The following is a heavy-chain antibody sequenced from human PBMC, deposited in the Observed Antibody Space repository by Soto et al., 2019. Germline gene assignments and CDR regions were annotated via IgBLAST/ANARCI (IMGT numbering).Heavy chain of an antibody. J-gene: IGHJ6*02. V-gene: IGHV3-23*01. CDR3: AKEAEMSVGYGMDV. D-gene: IGHD3-3*01. Sequence: VLLLESGGGLVQPGGSLRLSCAASGFTFSFYPMSWVRQAPGKGLEWVSGISSSAGTTYYADPVKGRFTISRDNSKNTLYLQMNSLRAEDTAVYYCAKEAEMSVGYGMDVWGQGTTVTVSS. CDR1: GFTFSFYP. CDR2: ISSSAGTT.